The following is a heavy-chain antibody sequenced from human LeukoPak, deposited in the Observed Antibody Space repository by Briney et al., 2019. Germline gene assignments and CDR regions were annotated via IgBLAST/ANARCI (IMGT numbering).Heavy chain of an antibody. CDR1: GFTFSSYA. V-gene: IGHV3-23*01. CDR2: ISGSGGST. J-gene: IGHJ1*01. D-gene: IGHD3-22*01. CDR3: AKDEPGGYYYDSSGYYGGEYFQH. Sequence: PGGSLRLSCAASGFTFSSYAMSWVRQAPGKGLEWVSAISGSGGSTYYADSVKGRFTISRDNSKNTLYLQMNSLRAEDTAVYYCAKDEPGGYYYDSSGYYGGEYFQHWGQGTLVTVSS.